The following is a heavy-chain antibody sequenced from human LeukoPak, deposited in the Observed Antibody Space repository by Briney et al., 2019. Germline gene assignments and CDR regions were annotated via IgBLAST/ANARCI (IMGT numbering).Heavy chain of an antibody. Sequence: SGGSLRLSCAASGFTFSSYAMSWVRQAPGKGLEWVSAISGSGGSTYYADSVKGRFTISRDNSKNTLYLQMNSLRAEDTAVYYCAKDGLLWFGELAWFDPWGQGTLVTVSS. J-gene: IGHJ5*02. V-gene: IGHV3-23*01. CDR1: GFTFSSYA. CDR2: ISGSGGST. D-gene: IGHD3-10*01. CDR3: AKDGLLWFGELAWFDP.